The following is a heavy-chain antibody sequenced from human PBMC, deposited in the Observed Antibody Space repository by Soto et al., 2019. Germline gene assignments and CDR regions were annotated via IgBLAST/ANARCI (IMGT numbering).Heavy chain of an antibody. CDR3: AREEPIGYCSGGSCYVFDY. CDR1: GYTFTSYY. Sequence: ASVKVSCKASGYTFTSYYMHWVRQAPGQGLEWMGIINPSGGSTSYAQKFQGRVTMTRDTSTSTVYMELSSLRSEDTAVYYCAREEPIGYCSGGSCYVFDYWGQGTLVTVSS. J-gene: IGHJ4*02. D-gene: IGHD2-15*01. V-gene: IGHV1-46*01. CDR2: INPSGGST.